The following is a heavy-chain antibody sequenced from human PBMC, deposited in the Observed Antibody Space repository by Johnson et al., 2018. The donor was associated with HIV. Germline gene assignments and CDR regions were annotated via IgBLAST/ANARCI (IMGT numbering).Heavy chain of an antibody. Sequence: VQLVDSGGALVQPGASLRLSCPASGFTVSNNYMSWVRQAPGKGLEWIGHITSKTNTYATEYAASVKGRLTISSDDSQNTAYLQMSSLKTEDTAVYYGTRDRDGVGVSWGQGTMVTVSS. J-gene: IGHJ3*01. CDR1: GFTVSNNY. CDR3: TRDRDGVGVS. V-gene: IGHV3-73*01. CDR2: ITSKTNTYAT. D-gene: IGHD3-10*01.